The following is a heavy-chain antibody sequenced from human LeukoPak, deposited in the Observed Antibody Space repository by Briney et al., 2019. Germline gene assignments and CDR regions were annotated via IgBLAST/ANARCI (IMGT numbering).Heavy chain of an antibody. D-gene: IGHD6-19*01. V-gene: IGHV3-30*02. CDR3: AKDRSPEQWLVVNAFDI. CDR2: IRHNGNDK. J-gene: IGHJ3*02. CDR1: GSTFTRFG. Sequence: GGSLRLSCAASGSTFTRFGMQWVRRAPGKGLEWVTSIRHNGNDKYYADSVKGRFTISRDNSKNTLFLQMNSLRTEDTAVYYCAKDRSPEQWLVVNAFDIWGQGTMVTASS.